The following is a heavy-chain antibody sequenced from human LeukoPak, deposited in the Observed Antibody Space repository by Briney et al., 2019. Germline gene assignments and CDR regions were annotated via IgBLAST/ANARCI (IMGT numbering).Heavy chain of an antibody. CDR2: IYYSGRS. D-gene: IGHD2-8*02. CDR1: GVSISSNYA. Sequence: PSETLSLTCGVSGVSISSNYAWSWVRQPPGKGLEWIGEIYYSGRSSYNPSLKSRVTMSVDKSKNQFSLTLNSVTAADTAVYYCARGGYWAFDYWGQGALVIVS. V-gene: IGHV4-4*02. CDR3: ARGGYWAFDY. J-gene: IGHJ4*02.